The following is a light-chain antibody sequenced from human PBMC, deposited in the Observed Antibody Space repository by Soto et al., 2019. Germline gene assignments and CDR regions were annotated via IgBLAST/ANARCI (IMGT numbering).Light chain of an antibody. CDR3: QQTYSSPPT. CDR2: VAS. J-gene: IGKJ1*01. CDR1: QTIIGY. V-gene: IGKV1-39*01. Sequence: DIQMTQSPSSLSASIGDSFTITCRASQTIIGYLNWYQQKPGKAPNLLIYVASTLQSGVPSRFSGSGSGTDFTLTISSLQPEDFATYYCQQTYSSPPTFGQGTKVDIK.